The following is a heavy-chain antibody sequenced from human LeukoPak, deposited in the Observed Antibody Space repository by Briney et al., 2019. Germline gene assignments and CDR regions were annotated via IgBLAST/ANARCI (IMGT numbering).Heavy chain of an antibody. Sequence: PSETLSLTCAVYGGSFSGYYWSWIRQPPGKGLEWIGEINHSGGTNYNPSLKSRVTISVDKSKNQFSLKLSSVTAADTAVYYCAREVNYRGSPHMDVWGKGTTVTVSS. V-gene: IGHV4-34*01. D-gene: IGHD1-7*01. CDR3: AREVNYRGSPHMDV. CDR2: INHSGGT. CDR1: GGSFSGYY. J-gene: IGHJ6*03.